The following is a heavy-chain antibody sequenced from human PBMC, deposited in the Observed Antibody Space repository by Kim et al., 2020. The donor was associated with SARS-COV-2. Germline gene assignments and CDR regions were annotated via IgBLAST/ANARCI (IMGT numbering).Heavy chain of an antibody. D-gene: IGHD6-13*01. V-gene: IGHV3-21*01. J-gene: IGHJ4*02. CDR3: ARDKIAAAGIYFDY. Sequence: ADSVKGRFTISRENAKNSLYLQMNSLRAEDTAVYYCARDKIAAAGIYFDYWGQGTLVTVSS.